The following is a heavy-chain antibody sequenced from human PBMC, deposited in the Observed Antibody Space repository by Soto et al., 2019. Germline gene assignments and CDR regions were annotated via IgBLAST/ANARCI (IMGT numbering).Heavy chain of an antibody. CDR2: ISTSGTTI. Sequence: PGGSLRLSCAASGFTFSSYSMNWVRQAPGKGLEWVSYISTSGTTIYYADSVKGRFTISRDDDKNSLYLQMNSLRDEDTAVYYCVRRSGMDVWGQGTTVTVSS. CDR3: VRRSGMDV. V-gene: IGHV3-48*02. J-gene: IGHJ6*02. CDR1: GFTFSSYS.